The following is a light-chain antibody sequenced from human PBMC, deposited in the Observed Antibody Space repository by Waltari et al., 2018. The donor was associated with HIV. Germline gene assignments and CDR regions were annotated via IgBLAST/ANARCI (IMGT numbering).Light chain of an antibody. V-gene: IGLV3-1*01. CDR3: QAWDSHNVI. Sequence: SYELTQPPSVSVSPGQTAIITCSGAKWGDHYASWYQQRPGQSPVVVIYEDVKRPSGIPERFSGSNSGNTATLTISGTQAMDESDYYCQAWDSHNVIFGGGTKLTVL. J-gene: IGLJ2*01. CDR2: EDV. CDR1: KWGDHY.